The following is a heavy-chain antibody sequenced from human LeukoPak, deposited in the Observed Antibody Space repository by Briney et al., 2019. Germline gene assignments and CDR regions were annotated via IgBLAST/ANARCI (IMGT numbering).Heavy chain of an antibody. CDR2: INPNSGGT. V-gene: IGHV1-2*06. Sequence: ASVKVSCKASGYTFTGYYMHWVRQAPGQGLEWMGRINPNSGGTNYAQKFQGRVTMTGDTSISTAYMELSRLRSDDTAVYYCARGGLRFLEWLRLTPLFDYWGQGTLVTVSS. D-gene: IGHD3-3*01. J-gene: IGHJ4*02. CDR3: ARGGLRFLEWLRLTPLFDY. CDR1: GYTFTGYY.